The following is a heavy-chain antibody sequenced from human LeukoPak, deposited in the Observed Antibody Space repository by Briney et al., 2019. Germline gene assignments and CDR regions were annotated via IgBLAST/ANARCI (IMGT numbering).Heavy chain of an antibody. CDR2: IYYSGST. J-gene: IGHJ6*02. CDR1: GGSISSGDYY. V-gene: IGHV4-30-4*01. CDR3: ARDWVCSSTSCYTEESPHHYYYYGMDV. Sequence: SQTLSLTCTVSGGSISSGDYYWSWIRQPPGKGLEWIGYIYYSGSTYYNPSLKSRVTISVDTSKNQFSLKLSSVTAADTAVYYCARDWVCSSTSCYTEESPHHYYYYGMDVWGQGTTVTVSS. D-gene: IGHD2-2*02.